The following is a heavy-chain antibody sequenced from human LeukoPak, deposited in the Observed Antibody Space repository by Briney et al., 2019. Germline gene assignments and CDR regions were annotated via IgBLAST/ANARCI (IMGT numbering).Heavy chain of an antibody. V-gene: IGHV3-30*18. J-gene: IGHJ4*02. CDR3: AKDCEVGYCSRN. Sequence: GGSLRLSCGASGFTFSSYGMHWVRQAPGKGLEWVAVISHDGSNKYYADSVKGRFTISRDNSKNTLYLQMNSLRAEDTAVYYCAKDCEVGYCSRNWGQGTLVTVSS. D-gene: IGHD2-2*01. CDR1: GFTFSSYG. CDR2: ISHDGSNK.